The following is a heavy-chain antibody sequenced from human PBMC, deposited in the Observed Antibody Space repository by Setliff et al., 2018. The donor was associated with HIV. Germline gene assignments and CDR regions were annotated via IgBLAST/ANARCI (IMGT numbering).Heavy chain of an antibody. CDR2: VYYSGNT. CDR3: ARTRAPYFFDF. V-gene: IGHV4-39*07. CDR1: GGSIEFSSYY. J-gene: IGHJ4*02. D-gene: IGHD1-26*01. Sequence: SETLSLTCSVSGGSIEFSSYYWGWIRQPPGKGLEWIGSVYYSGNTNYNPSLKSRVTISVDTSKNQFSLQLNSVTAADTAVYFCARTRAPYFFDFWGQGAQVTVSS.